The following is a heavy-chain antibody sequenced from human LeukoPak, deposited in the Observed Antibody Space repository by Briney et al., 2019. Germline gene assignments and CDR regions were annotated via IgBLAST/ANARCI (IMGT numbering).Heavy chain of an antibody. V-gene: IGHV4-39*07. Sequence: KASETLSLPCTVAGGSISESTYYWGWIRQPPGKGLEWIGTIYYTGSTYYNSSLQSRVTISVDTSKNQFSLKLTSVTAADTAVYYCARVSSVWMKDYYYFMDVWGKGTTVTVSS. CDR2: IYYTGST. J-gene: IGHJ6*03. D-gene: IGHD5-12*01. CDR1: GGSISESTYY. CDR3: ARVSSVWMKDYYYFMDV.